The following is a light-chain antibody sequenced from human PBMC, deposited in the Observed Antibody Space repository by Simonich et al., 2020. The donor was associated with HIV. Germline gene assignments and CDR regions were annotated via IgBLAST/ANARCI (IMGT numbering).Light chain of an antibody. CDR2: WAS. V-gene: IGKV4-1*01. CDR1: QSVLYSSNNKNY. Sequence: DIVMTQSPDSLAVSLGERATINCKSSQSVLYSSNNKNYLAWYQQKPGQPHKLLIYWASTRESGVPDRFSGSGSGTDFTLTISSLQAEDVEVYYCQQYYSTPRTFGQGTKVEIK. CDR3: QQYYSTPRT. J-gene: IGKJ1*01.